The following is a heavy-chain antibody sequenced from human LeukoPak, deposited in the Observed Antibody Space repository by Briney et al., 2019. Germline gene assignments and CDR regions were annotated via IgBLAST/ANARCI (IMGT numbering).Heavy chain of an antibody. V-gene: IGHV4-61*02. J-gene: IGHJ4*02. CDR1: GDSISSDDYY. Sequence: PSETLSLTCTVSGDSISSDDYYWSWIRQPAGKGLEWIGRFSASGNSNYNPSLKSRLTISVDTSKNQFSLKLSSVTAADTAVYYCARVVYGEWLSLDYWGQGTLVTVSS. CDR2: FSASGNS. CDR3: ARVVYGEWLSLDY. D-gene: IGHD3-3*01.